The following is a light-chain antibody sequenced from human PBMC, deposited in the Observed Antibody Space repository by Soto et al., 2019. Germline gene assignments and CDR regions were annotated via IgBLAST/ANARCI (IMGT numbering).Light chain of an antibody. CDR1: QRVASD. CDR3: QQYLISPRT. Sequence: VLTQSPGTLSLSPGEGATLSCRASQRVASDLAWYLQKPCQPPRLLIYDASISATGIPDKISGSGSERDFTLTISRLEPEDAAVYYCQQYLISPRTFGQGTKV. V-gene: IGKV3-20*01. CDR2: DAS. J-gene: IGKJ1*01.